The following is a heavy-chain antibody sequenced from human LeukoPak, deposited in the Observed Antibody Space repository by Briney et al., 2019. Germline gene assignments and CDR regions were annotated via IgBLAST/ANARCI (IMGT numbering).Heavy chain of an antibody. D-gene: IGHD3-22*01. V-gene: IGHV3-33*01. CDR1: GFTFSSSG. Sequence: GGSLRLSCAASGFTFSSSGMHWVRQAPGKGLEWVGIIWYDGSNKYYADSVKGRFTISRDNSKNTLYLQMNSLRVEDTAVYYCARPYYSNYYYYGMDVWGQGTTVTVSS. J-gene: IGHJ6*02. CDR2: IWYDGSNK. CDR3: ARPYYSNYYYYGMDV.